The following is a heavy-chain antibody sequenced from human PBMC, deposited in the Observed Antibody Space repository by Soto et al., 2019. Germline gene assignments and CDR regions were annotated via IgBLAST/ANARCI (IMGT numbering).Heavy chain of an antibody. CDR1: GFTFSSYG. Sequence: GGSLRLSCAASGFTFSSYGMHWVRQAPGKGLEWVAVIWYDGSNKYYADSVKGRFTISRDNSKNTLYLQMNSLRAEDTAVYYCARDTIKEDPLSFDYWGQGTLVTVSS. D-gene: IGHD2-15*01. V-gene: IGHV3-33*01. J-gene: IGHJ4*02. CDR3: ARDTIKEDPLSFDY. CDR2: IWYDGSNK.